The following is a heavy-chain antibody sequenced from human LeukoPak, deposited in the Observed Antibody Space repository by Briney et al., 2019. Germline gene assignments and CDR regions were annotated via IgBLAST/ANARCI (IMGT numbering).Heavy chain of an antibody. CDR3: AARDCSTTGCRGGLFDY. V-gene: IGHV3-53*01. J-gene: IGHJ4*02. CDR1: GLSVSSKY. CDR2: LYSGGTT. Sequence: PGGSLRLSCAASGLSVSSKYMNWVRQAPGKGLEWVSLLYSGGTTYYADSVKGRFTISRDSSKNTVYLQMNSLRAEDTAVYYCAARDCSTTGCRGGLFDYWGQGTLVTVSS. D-gene: IGHD2/OR15-2a*01.